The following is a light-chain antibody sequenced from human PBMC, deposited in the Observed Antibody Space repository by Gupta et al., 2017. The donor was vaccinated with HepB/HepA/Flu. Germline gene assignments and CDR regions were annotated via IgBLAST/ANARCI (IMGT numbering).Light chain of an antibody. J-gene: IGLJ2*01. CDR2: DVS. V-gene: IGLV2-8*01. CDR3: SSYSGSNSLL. CDR1: SSDVGGYNY. Sequence: QSALTQPPSASGSPGQSVTISCTGTSSDVGGYNYVSWYQQHPDKAPKLIIYDVSTRPSGVPVRFSGSKSGNTASLTVSGLEAEDESYYYCSSYSGSNSLLFGGGTKLTVL.